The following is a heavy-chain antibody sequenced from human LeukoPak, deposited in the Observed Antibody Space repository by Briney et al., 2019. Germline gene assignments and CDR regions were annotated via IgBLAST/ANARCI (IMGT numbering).Heavy chain of an antibody. D-gene: IGHD4-17*01. J-gene: IGHJ5*02. CDR1: GYTFTGYY. CDR3: ARGHGDYPSDPNNWFDP. Sequence: GASVKVSCKASGYTFTGYYMHWVRQAPGQGLEWMGGIIPIFGTANYAQKFQGRVTITADKSTSTAYMELSSLRSEDTAVYYCARGHGDYPSDPNNWFDPWGQGTLVTVSS. V-gene: IGHV1-69*06. CDR2: IIPIFGTA.